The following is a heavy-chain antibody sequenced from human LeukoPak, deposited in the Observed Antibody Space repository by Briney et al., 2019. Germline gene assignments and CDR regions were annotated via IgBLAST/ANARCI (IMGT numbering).Heavy chain of an antibody. J-gene: IGHJ3*02. D-gene: IGHD3-22*01. CDR1: GYTFTSYA. Sequence: ASVTVSCTASGYTFTSYAMHWVRQAPGQRLEWMGWINAGNGNTKYSQKFQGRVTITRDTSASTAYMELSSLRSEDTAVYYCARVSYYYDSSGLHAFDIWGQGSMVTVSS. CDR3: ARVSYYYDSSGLHAFDI. CDR2: INAGNGNT. V-gene: IGHV1-3*01.